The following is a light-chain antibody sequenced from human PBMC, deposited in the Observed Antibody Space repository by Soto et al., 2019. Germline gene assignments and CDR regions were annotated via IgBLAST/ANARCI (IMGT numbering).Light chain of an antibody. CDR3: QQSYTAPLT. J-gene: IGKJ4*01. CDR1: QSISTY. Sequence: DIQMTQSPSSLSASVGDRVTISCRASQSISTYLNWYQQKPGKAPDLLIYAASSLQSGVPPRFSGSVSGTDFTLTIMSLQPEDFATYYCQQSYTAPLTFGGGTKVEIK. CDR2: AAS. V-gene: IGKV1-39*01.